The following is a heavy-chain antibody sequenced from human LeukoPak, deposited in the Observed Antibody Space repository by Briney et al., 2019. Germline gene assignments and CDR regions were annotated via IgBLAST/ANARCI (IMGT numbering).Heavy chain of an antibody. CDR2: ISGSGGGT. Sequence: GGSLRLSCAVSGITLSNYGMSWVRQAPGKGLEWVAGISGSGGGTHYADSVKGRFTISRDNPKNTLHLQMNSLRAEDTAVYFCAKRGVVVRVILVGFHKEAYYFDSWGQGALVIVSS. CDR1: GITLSNYG. V-gene: IGHV3-23*01. J-gene: IGHJ4*02. CDR3: AKRGVVVRVILVGFHKEAYYFDS. D-gene: IGHD3-10*01.